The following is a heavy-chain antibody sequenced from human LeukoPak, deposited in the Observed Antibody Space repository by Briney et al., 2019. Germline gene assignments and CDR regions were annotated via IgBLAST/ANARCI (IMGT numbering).Heavy chain of an antibody. CDR2: IYTNGST. CDR1: GGSISSGIYY. CDR3: ARGDSSSWYEVCFDY. V-gene: IGHV4-61*02. J-gene: IGHJ4*02. Sequence: SETLSLTCTVSGGSISSGIYYWSWIRQPAGKGLEWIGRIYTNGSTNYNPSLKSRVTISVDTSKNQFSLNLTSVTAADTAVYYCARGDSSSWYEVCFDYWGQGTLVTVSS. D-gene: IGHD6-13*01.